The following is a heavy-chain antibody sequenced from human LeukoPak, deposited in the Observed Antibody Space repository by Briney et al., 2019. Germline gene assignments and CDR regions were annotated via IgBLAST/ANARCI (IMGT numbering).Heavy chain of an antibody. CDR3: ARGGYYGSGNDFRFDP. CDR1: GGSISSYY. CDR2: IHYTGST. V-gene: IGHV4-59*01. D-gene: IGHD3-10*01. Sequence: SETLSLTCTVSGGSISSYYWSWIRQSPGKELECIGYIHYTGSTNYNPSLKSRVTISVETSKNQFSLKLKSVTAADTAVYYCARGGYYGSGNDFRFDPWGQGTLVTVSS. J-gene: IGHJ5*02.